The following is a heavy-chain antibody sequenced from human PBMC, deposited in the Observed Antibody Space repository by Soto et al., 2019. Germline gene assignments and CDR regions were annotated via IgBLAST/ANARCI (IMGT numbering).Heavy chain of an antibody. V-gene: IGHV3-30*09. CDR1: GFTFSDFA. J-gene: IGHJ3*02. CDR3: VREDRDFDI. CDR2: VIYDGTSK. D-gene: IGHD2-21*02. Sequence: QVQLVESGGGVVQPGRSLRLSCAASGFTFSDFAVHWVRQSPGKGLEWVAGVIYDGTSKFYADSVKGRFAISRDNSKNTLSLQMDSLRPEDTAVYYCVREDRDFDIWGQGTMVTVSS.